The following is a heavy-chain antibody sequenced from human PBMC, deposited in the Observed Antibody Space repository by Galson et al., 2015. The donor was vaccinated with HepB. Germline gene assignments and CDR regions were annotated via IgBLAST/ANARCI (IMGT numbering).Heavy chain of an antibody. CDR3: TTYHYYDSSGYSLDYFDF. CDR1: GFTFSNAW. J-gene: IGHJ4*02. V-gene: IGHV3-15*01. Sequence: SLRLSCAASGFTFSNAWMSWVRQAPGKGLEWVGRIKSKTVGGTTDYAAPVKGRFSISRDDSKNSLYLQMHSLKIEDTAVYYCTTYHYYDSSGYSLDYFDFWGQGTLVTVSS. D-gene: IGHD3-22*01. CDR2: IKSKTVGGTT.